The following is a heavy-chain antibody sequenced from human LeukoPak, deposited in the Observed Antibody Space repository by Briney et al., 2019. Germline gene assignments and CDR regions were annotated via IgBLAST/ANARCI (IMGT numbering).Heavy chain of an antibody. D-gene: IGHD3-10*01. CDR3: ARARGVGGDYFDY. V-gene: IGHV4-39*07. Sequence: PSETLSLTCTVSGGSISSSSYYWGWIRQPPGKGLEWIGSIYYSGSTYYNPSLKSRVTISVDTSKNQFSLKLSSVTAADTAVYYCARARGVGGDYFDYWGQGTLVTVSS. CDR2: IYYSGST. CDR1: GGSISSSSYY. J-gene: IGHJ4*02.